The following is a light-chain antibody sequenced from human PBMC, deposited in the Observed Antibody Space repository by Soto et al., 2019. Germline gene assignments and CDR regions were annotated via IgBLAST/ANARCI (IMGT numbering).Light chain of an antibody. Sequence: QSALTQPASVSGSPGQSITISCTGTSSDVGNYNLVSWYQQHPGKAPKLMMYEGTERPSGVSNRFSGSKSGNTDSLTISGLQAEDEADYYCCSYAGGGTYVFGTGTKLTVL. CDR3: CSYAGGGTYV. J-gene: IGLJ1*01. CDR1: SSDVGNYNL. CDR2: EGT. V-gene: IGLV2-23*01.